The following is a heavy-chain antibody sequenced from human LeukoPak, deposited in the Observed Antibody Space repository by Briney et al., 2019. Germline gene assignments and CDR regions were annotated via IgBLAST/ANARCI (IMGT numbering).Heavy chain of an antibody. CDR2: IYTSGST. J-gene: IGHJ4*02. Sequence: PSQTLSLTCTVSGGSISSGSYYWSWIRQPAGKGLEWIGRIYTSGSTNYNPSLKSRVTISVDTSKNQFSLKLSSVTAADTAVYYCARADPLGCGGDCYPHWGQGTLVTVSS. D-gene: IGHD2-21*02. V-gene: IGHV4-61*02. CDR3: ARADPLGCGGDCYPH. CDR1: GGSISSGSYY.